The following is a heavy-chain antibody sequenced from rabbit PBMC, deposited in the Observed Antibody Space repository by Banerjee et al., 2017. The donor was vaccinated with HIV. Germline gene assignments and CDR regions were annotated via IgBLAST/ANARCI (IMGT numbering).Heavy chain of an antibody. Sequence: QEQLEESGGDLVKPEGSLTLTCTASGFSFSSSYWICWVRQAPGKGLELIACIYTGTSGSTWYANWAKGRFTISKTSSTTVTLQMTSLTAADTATYFCARDLAGVIGWNFGLWGQGTLVTVS. CDR1: GFSFSSSYW. J-gene: IGHJ4*01. CDR2: IYTGTSGST. CDR3: ARDLAGVIGWNFGL. D-gene: IGHD4-1*01. V-gene: IGHV1S45*01.